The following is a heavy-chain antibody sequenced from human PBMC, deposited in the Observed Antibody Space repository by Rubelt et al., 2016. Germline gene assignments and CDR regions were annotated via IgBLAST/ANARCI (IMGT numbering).Heavy chain of an antibody. Sequence: EVQLVESGGGLVKPGGSLRLSCAASGFTFSNAWMNWVRQAPGKGLEWVGRIKSKTDGGTTDYAAPVKGRFTISRGNAKNPLYLQMNGLRADDTAVYYCAREVAVPGKTLEYWGQGTLVTVSS. V-gene: IGHV3-15*07. J-gene: IGHJ4*02. CDR1: GFTFSNAW. CDR3: AREVAVPGKTLEY. D-gene: IGHD6-19*01. CDR2: IKSKTDGGTT.